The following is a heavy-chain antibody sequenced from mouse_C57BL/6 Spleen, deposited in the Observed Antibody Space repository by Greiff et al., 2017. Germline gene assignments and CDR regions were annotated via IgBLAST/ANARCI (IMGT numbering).Heavy chain of an antibody. V-gene: IGHV14-2*01. CDR3: ARTSQGYYFDY. D-gene: IGHD3-2*02. CDR1: GFNIKDYY. CDR2: IDPEDGET. J-gene: IGHJ2*01. Sequence: EVQLQQSGAELVKPGASVTLSCTASGFNIKDYYMHWVKQRTEQGLEWIGRIDPEDGETKYAPKFQGKATITADPSSNTAYLQLISLTSEDTAVYYCARTSQGYYFDYWGQGTTLTVSS.